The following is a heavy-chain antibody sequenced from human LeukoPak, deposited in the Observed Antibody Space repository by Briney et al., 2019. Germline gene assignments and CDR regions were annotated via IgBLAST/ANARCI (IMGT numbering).Heavy chain of an antibody. V-gene: IGHV1-18*01. CDR3: ARDGGGYFDWLSQPYFDY. D-gene: IGHD3-9*01. CDR1: GYTFTSYD. J-gene: IGHJ4*02. CDR2: ISAYNGNT. Sequence: GASVKVSCKASGYTFTSYDINWLRQATGQGLEWMGWISAYNGNTNYAQKLQGRVTMTTDTSTSTAYMELRSLRSDDTAVYYCARDGGGYFDWLSQPYFDYWGQGTLVTVSS.